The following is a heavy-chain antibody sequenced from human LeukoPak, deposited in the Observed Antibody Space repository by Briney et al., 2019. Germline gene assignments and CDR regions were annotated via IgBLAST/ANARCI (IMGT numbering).Heavy chain of an antibody. J-gene: IGHJ6*02. CDR2: IYTSGST. V-gene: IGHV4-61*02. CDR3: ARGPYDFWSGYYTPDYYYYYGMDV. D-gene: IGHD3-3*01. CDR1: GGSISSGSYY. Sequence: SQTLSLTCTVSGGSISSGSYYWSWIRQPAGKGLEWIGRIYTSGSTNYNPSLKSRVTISVDTSKNQFSLKLSSVTAADTAVYYCARGPYDFWSGYYTPDYYYYYGMDVWGRGTTVTVSS.